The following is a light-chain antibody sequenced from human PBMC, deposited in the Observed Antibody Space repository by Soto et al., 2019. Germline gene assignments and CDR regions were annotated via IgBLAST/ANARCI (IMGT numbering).Light chain of an antibody. V-gene: IGKV3-20*01. CDR3: QQYSSLPRT. J-gene: IGKJ1*01. Sequence: ESVLTQSPATLSVSPGERATLSCRASQSVSSNSAWYHQRPGQAPRVLIHSAPSRATGIPDRFTGSGSGTDFTLTISRLEPEDFGVYYCQQYSSLPRTFGQGTKVDIK. CDR2: SAP. CDR1: QSVSSN.